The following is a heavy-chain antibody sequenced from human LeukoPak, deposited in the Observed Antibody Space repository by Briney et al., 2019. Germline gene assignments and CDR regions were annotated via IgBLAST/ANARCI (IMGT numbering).Heavy chain of an antibody. CDR3: ARSLDDLEEFDY. CDR1: RGTFSSYA. V-gene: IGHV1-69*13. D-gene: IGHD2-21*02. CDR2: IIPIFGTA. J-gene: IGHJ4*02. Sequence: SVKVSCKASRGTFSSYAIGWVRQAPGQGLEWMGGIIPIFGTANYAQKFQGRVTITADESTSTAYMELSSLRSEDTAVYYCARSLDDLEEFDYWGQGTLVTVSS.